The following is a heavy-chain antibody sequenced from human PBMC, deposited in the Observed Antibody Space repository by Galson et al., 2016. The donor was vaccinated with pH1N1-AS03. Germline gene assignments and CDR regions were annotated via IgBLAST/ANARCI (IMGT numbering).Heavy chain of an antibody. Sequence: SVKVSCKASGGTFSSYAINWVRQAPGQGLEWMGRIIPALGTPNYAQRFQGRVTITADESTSTAYMELSSLRSEDTAVYLCASGVATSFDYWGQGTLVTVSS. CDR2: IIPALGTP. CDR3: ASGVATSFDY. J-gene: IGHJ4*02. CDR1: GGTFSSYA. V-gene: IGHV1-69*11. D-gene: IGHD5-24*01.